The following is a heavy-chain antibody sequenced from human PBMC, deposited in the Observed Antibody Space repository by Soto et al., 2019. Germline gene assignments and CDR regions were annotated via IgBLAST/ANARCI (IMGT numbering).Heavy chain of an antibody. V-gene: IGHV4-39*01. Sequence: QLQLQESGPGLVKPSETLSLTCTVSGGSISNSDYSWGWIRHPPGKGLEWIGSIYYSGSTYYNPSLKNRVTMSLDTSKNQFSLKLTSVTAADTAVYYCAGQSDYHGMDVCGRGTTVTVAS. J-gene: IGHJ6*02. CDR1: GGSISNSDYS. CDR2: IYYSGST. CDR3: AGQSDYHGMDV.